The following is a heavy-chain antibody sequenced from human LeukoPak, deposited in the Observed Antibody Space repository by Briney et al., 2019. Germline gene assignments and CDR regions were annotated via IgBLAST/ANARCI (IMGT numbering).Heavy chain of an antibody. V-gene: IGHV4-61*02. D-gene: IGHD3-10*01. J-gene: IGHJ6*03. CDR2: IYTSGST. CDR1: GGSISSGSYY. CDR3: ARHYSSGSLSLNYYYYMDV. Sequence: KPSQTLSLTCTVSGGSISSGSYYWSWIRQPAGKGLEWIGRIYTSGSTNYNPSLKSRITISVDTSKNQFSLKLSSVTAADTAVYYCARHYSSGSLSLNYYYYMDVWGKGTTVTVSS.